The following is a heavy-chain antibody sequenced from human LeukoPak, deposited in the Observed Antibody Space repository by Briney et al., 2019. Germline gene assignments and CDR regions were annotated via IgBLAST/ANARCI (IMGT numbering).Heavy chain of an antibody. D-gene: IGHD4-17*01. CDR3: ARVSPNTVTTLQYFDY. Sequence: PGGSLRLSCAASGFTFRSYDMHWVRHATGKGLEWVSGIGTAGEIYYPGSVKGRFTISRENAKNSLYLQMNSLRAEDTAVYYCARVSPNTVTTLQYFDYWGQGTLVTVSS. CDR1: GFTFRSYD. V-gene: IGHV3-13*01. CDR2: IGTAGEI. J-gene: IGHJ4*02.